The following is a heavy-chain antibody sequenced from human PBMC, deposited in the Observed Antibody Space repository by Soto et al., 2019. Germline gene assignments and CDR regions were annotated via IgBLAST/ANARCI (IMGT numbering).Heavy chain of an antibody. CDR2: ISYYGSNK. D-gene: IGHD1-7*01. Sequence: ARSLRGSCASCGFPFSRHRMHWVCLAPGKGLEWVAVISYYGSNKYYADSVKGRFTISRDNSKNTLYPQMNSLRAEDSAVYHCGREGGETWDYEASWGQGTPVTVSS. CDR3: GREGGETWDYEAS. V-gene: IGHV3-30*03. CDR1: GFPFSRHR. J-gene: IGHJ5*02.